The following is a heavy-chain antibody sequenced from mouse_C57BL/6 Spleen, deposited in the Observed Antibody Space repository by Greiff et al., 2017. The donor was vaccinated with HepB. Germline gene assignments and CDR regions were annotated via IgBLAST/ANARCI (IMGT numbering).Heavy chain of an antibody. V-gene: IGHV5-6*02. CDR2: ISSGGSYT. D-gene: IGHD1-1*01. CDR1: GFTFSSYG. J-gene: IGHJ4*01. CDR3: ARMEYYYGSSYYAMDY. Sequence: DVMLVESGGDLVKPGGSLKLSCAASGFTFSSYGMSWVRQTPDKRLEWVATISSGGSYTYYPDSVKGRFTISRDNAKNTLYLQMSSLKSEDTAMYYCARMEYYYGSSYYAMDYWGQGTSVTVSS.